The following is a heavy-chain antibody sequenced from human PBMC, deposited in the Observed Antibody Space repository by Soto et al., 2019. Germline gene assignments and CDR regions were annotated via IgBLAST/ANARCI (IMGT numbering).Heavy chain of an antibody. CDR3: AKVGGSGYYFDY. CDR2: ISGSGGST. J-gene: IGHJ4*02. Sequence: GESLKISCAASGFTFSSYAMSWVRQAPGKGLEWVSAISGSGGSTYYADSVKGRFTISRDNSKNTLYLQMNSLRAEDTAVYYCAKVGGSGYYFDYWGQGTLVTVSS. CDR1: GFTFSSYA. V-gene: IGHV3-23*01. D-gene: IGHD3-10*01.